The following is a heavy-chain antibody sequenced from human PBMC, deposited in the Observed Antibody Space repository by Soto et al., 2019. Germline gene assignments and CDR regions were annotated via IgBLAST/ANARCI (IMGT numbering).Heavy chain of an antibody. CDR3: ARQIYDSDTGPNFQYYFDS. J-gene: IGHJ4*02. CDR2: IDPSDSQT. V-gene: IGHV5-10-1*01. D-gene: IGHD3-22*01. Sequence: GESLKISCNASGFSLNTYWIGWVRQKPGKGLEWMGRIDPSDSQTYYSPSFRGHVTISVTKSITTVFLQWSSLRASDTAMYYCARQIYDSDTGPNFQYYFDSWGQGTPVTVSS. CDR1: GFSLNTYW.